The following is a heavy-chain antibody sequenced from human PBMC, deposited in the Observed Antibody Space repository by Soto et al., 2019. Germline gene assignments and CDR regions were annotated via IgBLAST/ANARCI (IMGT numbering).Heavy chain of an antibody. CDR3: ARVAY. CDR2: ISSGSSDT. J-gene: IGHJ4*02. V-gene: IGHV3-21*01. Sequence: GGSLRLSCAASGFTFSSYGMHWVRQAPGKGLEWVASISSGSSDTWYADSVKGRFIISRDNAQNSLFLQMNTLRPEDTAMYYCARVAYWGPGTQVTVSS. CDR1: GFTFSSYG.